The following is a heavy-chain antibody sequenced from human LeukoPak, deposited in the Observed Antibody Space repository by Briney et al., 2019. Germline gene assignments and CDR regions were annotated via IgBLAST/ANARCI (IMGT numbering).Heavy chain of an antibody. CDR1: GGSIFRGDYY. D-gene: IGHD3-16*01. J-gene: IGHJ3*02. CDR2: IYYTGLT. Sequence: PSETLSLTCSVSGGSIFRGDYYWSWIRQPPGKGLEWIGYIYYTGLTYYSPSLKSRAAISVDTSKNQFSLKLSSVTAADTAVYYCARAAHYDYVWGRSLDAFDIWGQGTMVTVSS. CDR3: ARAAHYDYVWGRSLDAFDI. V-gene: IGHV4-30-4*02.